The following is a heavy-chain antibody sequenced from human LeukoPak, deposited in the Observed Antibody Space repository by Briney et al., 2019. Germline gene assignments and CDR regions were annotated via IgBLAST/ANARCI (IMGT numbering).Heavy chain of an antibody. Sequence: PGGSLRLSCAASGFTISSNYMSWVRQAPGKGLEWVSVIYSGGSTYYADSVKGRFTISRDNSKNTLYLQMNSLRAEDTAVYYCAKDLSEDRYYYYGMDVWGQGTTVTVSS. CDR3: AKDLSEDRYYYYGMDV. V-gene: IGHV3-66*01. D-gene: IGHD1-26*01. CDR1: GFTISSNY. CDR2: IYSGGST. J-gene: IGHJ6*02.